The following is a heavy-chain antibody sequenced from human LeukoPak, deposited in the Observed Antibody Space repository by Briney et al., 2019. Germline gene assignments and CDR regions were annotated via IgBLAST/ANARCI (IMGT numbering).Heavy chain of an antibody. CDR2: INPNSGGT. D-gene: IGHD6-19*01. Sequence: GASVKVSCKASGYTFAGYYMHWVRQAPGQGLEWMGWINPNSGGTNYAQEFQGWVTMTRDTSISTAYMEVSRLRSEDTAVYYCARAGYSSGWYADQWGDVWGQGTTVTVSS. CDR1: GYTFAGYY. J-gene: IGHJ6*02. V-gene: IGHV1-2*04. CDR3: ARAGYSSGWYADQWGDV.